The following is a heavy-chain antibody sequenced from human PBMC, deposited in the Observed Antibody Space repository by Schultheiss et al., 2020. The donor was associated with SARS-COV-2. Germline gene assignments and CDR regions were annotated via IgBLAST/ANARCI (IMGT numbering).Heavy chain of an antibody. J-gene: IGHJ4*02. V-gene: IGHV3-11*01. CDR2: ISTSGSTT. D-gene: IGHD3-10*01. CDR1: GFTFDDYA. CDR3: ARGRVVRGLDY. Sequence: GGSLRLSCAASGFTFDDYAMHWVRQAPGKGLEWVSGISTSGSTTHYADSVKGRFTISRDNAKNSLYLQMNSLRAEDTAVYYCARGRVVRGLDYWGQGTLVTVSS.